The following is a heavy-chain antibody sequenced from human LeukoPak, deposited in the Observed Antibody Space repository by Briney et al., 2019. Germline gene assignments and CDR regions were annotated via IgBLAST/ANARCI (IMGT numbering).Heavy chain of an antibody. CDR1: GFTFSGYC. Sequence: PGGSLRISCAASGFTFSGYCMRWVRQAPGKGLVWVSSINSDGSSTSYADSVKGRFTISRDNAKNTLYLQMNSLRAEDTAVYYCAKDARYYYAYGMDVWGQGTTVTVSS. D-gene: IGHD3-10*01. CDR3: AKDARYYYAYGMDV. J-gene: IGHJ6*02. V-gene: IGHV3-74*01. CDR2: INSDGSST.